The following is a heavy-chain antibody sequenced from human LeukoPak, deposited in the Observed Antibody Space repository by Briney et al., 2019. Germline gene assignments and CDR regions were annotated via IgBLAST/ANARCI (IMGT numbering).Heavy chain of an antibody. D-gene: IGHD3-22*01. V-gene: IGHV3-30*04. CDR1: GFSFTSYP. J-gene: IGHJ4*02. Sequence: AGGSLGLSCAASGFSFTSYPFHWVRQAPGKGLEWVAVISYDVNDKHYADSVKGRFTISRDNTKNSLYLQMNSLRAEDTAVYYCARIWDTSGYYFGYFDNWGQGSLVTVSS. CDR3: ARIWDTSGYYFGYFDN. CDR2: ISYDVNDK.